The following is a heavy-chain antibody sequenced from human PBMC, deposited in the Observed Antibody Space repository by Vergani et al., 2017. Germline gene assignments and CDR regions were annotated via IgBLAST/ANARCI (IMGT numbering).Heavy chain of an antibody. D-gene: IGHD4-17*01. V-gene: IGHV1-69-2*01. Sequence: EVQLVQSGAEVKKPGATMKISCKVSGYTFTDHSMHWVNQAPGKGLEWMGLVDPEDGEKIYAEKFKGRVTIATDTSTDTAHLDLSSLRSEYTAVYYCATPQTVTTGGMEVWGQGTTVIVSS. J-gene: IGHJ6*02. CDR2: VDPEDGEK. CDR1: GYTFTDHS. CDR3: ATPQTVTTGGMEV.